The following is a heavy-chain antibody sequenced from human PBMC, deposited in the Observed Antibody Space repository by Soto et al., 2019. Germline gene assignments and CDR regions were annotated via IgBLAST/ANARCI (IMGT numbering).Heavy chain of an antibody. J-gene: IGHJ4*02. V-gene: IGHV3-30*03. CDR2: ISYDGIDE. CDR1: GFIFTSYG. CDR3: ARDQAEMATVSLGY. Sequence: QVQLVESGGGVVQPGRSLRLSCAASGFIFTSYGIHWVRQAPGMGLEWVAVISYDGIDENYADSVKGRFTISRDNSKNTLYLQMYSLRAEDTAVYYCARDQAEMATVSLGYWGQGTLVTVSS. D-gene: IGHD4-4*01.